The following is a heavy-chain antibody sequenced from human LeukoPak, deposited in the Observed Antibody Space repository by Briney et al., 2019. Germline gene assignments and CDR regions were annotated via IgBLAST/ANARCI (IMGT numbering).Heavy chain of an antibody. CDR1: GYIFTGYY. V-gene: IGHV1-2*02. CDR3: ARAGGYSSSWGTDYYYMDV. Sequence: ASVKVSCKASGYIFTGYYMHWVRQAPGQGLEWVGWINPNSGDTNYAQKFQGRVTMTRDTSISTAYMELSSLRSEDTAVYYCARAGGYSSSWGTDYYYMDVWGKGTTVTISS. J-gene: IGHJ6*03. CDR2: INPNSGDT. D-gene: IGHD6-13*01.